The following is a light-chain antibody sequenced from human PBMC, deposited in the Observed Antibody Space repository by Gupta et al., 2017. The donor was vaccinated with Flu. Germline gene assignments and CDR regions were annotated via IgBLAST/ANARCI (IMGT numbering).Light chain of an antibody. CDR2: EDT. CDR3: GTWDTSLGGYI. Sequence: QSVLTQPPSVSAAPGQKVTISCSGGSSNIGSNYVSWYRQLPGTAPKVVIYEDTKRPSGLPDRLSGSKSGTSATLGITGLQTEDEADYYCGTWDTSLGGYIFGTGTKVTVL. CDR1: SSNIGSNY. J-gene: IGLJ1*01. V-gene: IGLV1-51*02.